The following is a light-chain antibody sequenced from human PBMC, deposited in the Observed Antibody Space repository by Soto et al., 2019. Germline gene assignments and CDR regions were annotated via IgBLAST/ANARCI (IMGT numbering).Light chain of an antibody. Sequence: QSALTQPASVSGSPGQSITISCTGTSSDVGSYNLVSWYQQHPGKAPKLMIYEGSKRPSGVSNRFSGSKSGNTASLTISGLQAEVEADYYCCSYAGSSTPHVVFGGGTKLTVL. CDR2: EGS. J-gene: IGLJ2*01. CDR1: SSDVGSYNL. V-gene: IGLV2-23*01. CDR3: CSYAGSSTPHVV.